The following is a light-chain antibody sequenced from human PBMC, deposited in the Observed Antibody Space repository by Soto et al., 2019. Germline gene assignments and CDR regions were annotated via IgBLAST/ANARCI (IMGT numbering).Light chain of an antibody. CDR2: DDT. CDR1: SSNIGSHF. Sequence: QAVVTQPPSVSAAPGQKVTMSCSGRSSNIGSHFVAWYQQLPGTAPKLLIYDDTKRPYGIPGRFSGSKSGTSATLGITGLQTGDEADYYCGTWDSSLSVVVFGGGTKVTVL. CDR3: GTWDSSLSVVV. J-gene: IGLJ3*02. V-gene: IGLV1-51*01.